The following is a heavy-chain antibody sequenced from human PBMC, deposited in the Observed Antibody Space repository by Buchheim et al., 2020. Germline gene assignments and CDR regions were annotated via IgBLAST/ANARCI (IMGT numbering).Heavy chain of an antibody. CDR3: AKAHYYYDDRHGEDY. Sequence: EVQLLESGGGLVQPGGSLRLSCAASGFTFSTYAMSWVRQAPGKGLEWVSGISGSAGSTYYADSVKGRFTMSRDNSKNTLYLQMDNLRAEDTAIYYCAKAHYYYDDRHGEDYWGQGTL. V-gene: IGHV3-23*01. J-gene: IGHJ4*02. CDR1: GFTFSTYA. D-gene: IGHD3-22*01. CDR2: ISGSAGST.